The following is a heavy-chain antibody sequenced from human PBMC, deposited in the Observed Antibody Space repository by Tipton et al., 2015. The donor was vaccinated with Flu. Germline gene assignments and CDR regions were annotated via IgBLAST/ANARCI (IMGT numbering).Heavy chain of an antibody. J-gene: IGHJ3*01. Sequence: TLSLTCTVSGGTIGSYYWSWIRQSPGKGLEWIGYVYYLGNTNYNPSLKSRVTMSVDTSTNQFSLKLNSVTAADTAVYYCASLRGSGSYSRYAFDFWGQGTMVTVSS. CDR3: ASLRGSGSYSRYAFDF. CDR1: GGTIGSYY. V-gene: IGHV4-59*01. D-gene: IGHD1-26*01. CDR2: VYYLGNT.